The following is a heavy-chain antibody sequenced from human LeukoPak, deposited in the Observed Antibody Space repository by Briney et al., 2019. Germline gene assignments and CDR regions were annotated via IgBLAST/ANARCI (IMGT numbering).Heavy chain of an antibody. CDR2: INWNGGST. CDR1: GFTFDDYG. CDR3: ARKGRVVFGEIDAFDI. D-gene: IGHD3-3*01. V-gene: IGHV3-20*04. J-gene: IGHJ3*02. Sequence: GGSLRLSCAASGFTFDDYGMSWVRHAPGKGLEWVSGINWNGGSTGYADSVKGRFTISRDNAKNSLYLQMNSLRAEDTALYYCARKGRVVFGEIDAFDIWGQGTMVTVSS.